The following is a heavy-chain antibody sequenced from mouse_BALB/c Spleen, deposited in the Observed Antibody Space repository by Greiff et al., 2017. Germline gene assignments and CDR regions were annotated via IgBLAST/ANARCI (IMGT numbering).Heavy chain of an antibody. CDR3: ARNYYGSSPHWYIDV. CDR1: GYAFSSYW. D-gene: IGHD1-1*01. Sequence: QVQLKQSGAELVRPGSSVKISCKASGYAFSSYWMNWVKQRPGQGLEWIGQIYPGDGDTNYNGKFKGKATLTADKSSSTAYMQLSSLTSEDSAVYYCARNYYGSSPHWYIDVWGAGTTVTVSS. J-gene: IGHJ1*01. V-gene: IGHV1-80*01. CDR2: IYPGDGDT.